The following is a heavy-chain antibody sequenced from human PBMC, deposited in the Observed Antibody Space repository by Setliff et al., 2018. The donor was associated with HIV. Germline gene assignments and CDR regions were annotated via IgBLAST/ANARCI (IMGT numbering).Heavy chain of an antibody. CDR2: ISYDGSYE. Sequence: GGSLRLSCAASGFTFSIYAMHWVRQAPGKGLEWVAFISYDGSYEYYADSVKGRFTISRDNSKNTLYLQMNSLRAEDTAVYYCARDPFLAQGFWSGYYSDYWGQGTMVTVSS. J-gene: IGHJ4*03. V-gene: IGHV3-30*04. CDR3: ARDPFLAQGFWSGYYSDY. D-gene: IGHD3-3*01. CDR1: GFTFSIYA.